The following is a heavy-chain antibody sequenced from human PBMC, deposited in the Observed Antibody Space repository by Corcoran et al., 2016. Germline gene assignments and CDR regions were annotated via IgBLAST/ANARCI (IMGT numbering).Heavy chain of an antibody. CDR2: IFYRGNT. CDR3: ARWGSTSSAGGAFDI. Sequence: QLQLQESGPGLLQPSETLSLACSVSGGSISSSDYYWGWIRQPPGQALDWLGNIFYRGNTYYNPSLRNRLTISVDTSKNQFSLKLSSATATDTAIYFCARWGSTSSAGGAFDIWGQGTKVTVSS. V-gene: IGHV4-39*01. D-gene: IGHD6-13*01. J-gene: IGHJ3*02. CDR1: GGSISSSDYY.